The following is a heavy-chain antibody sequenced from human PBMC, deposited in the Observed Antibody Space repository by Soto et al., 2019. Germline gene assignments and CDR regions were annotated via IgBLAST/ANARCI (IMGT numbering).Heavy chain of an antibody. CDR1: GFTFTRFG. J-gene: IGHJ4*02. CDR2: IWYDGSHK. D-gene: IGHD1-1*01. Sequence: PGGSLRLSCAASGFTFTRFGMHWVRQAPGKWLEWVAIIWYDGSHKYYADSVKGRFTISRDNSKNTVSLHMDSLGGEDTAMYYCAAEEPLLYRGRGTLVTVSS. CDR3: AAEEPLLY. V-gene: IGHV3-33*01.